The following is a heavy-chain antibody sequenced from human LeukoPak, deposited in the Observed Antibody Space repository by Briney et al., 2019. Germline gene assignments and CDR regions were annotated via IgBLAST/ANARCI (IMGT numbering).Heavy chain of an antibody. CDR3: ARGFDGVAGWFDP. V-gene: IGHV4-59*01. J-gene: IGHJ5*02. CDR1: GGSICGYY. Sequence: SETLSLTCTVSGGSICGYYWSWIRQSPGKGLEWIAYISDRGSTKYNLSLKSRVTISVDTSKNQFSLKLSDVIAADTAVYYCARGFDGVAGWFDPWGQGTLVTVSS. D-gene: IGHD3-9*01. CDR2: ISDRGST.